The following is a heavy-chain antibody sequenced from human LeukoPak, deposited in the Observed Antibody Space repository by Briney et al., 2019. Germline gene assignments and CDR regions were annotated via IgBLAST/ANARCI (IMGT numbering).Heavy chain of an antibody. CDR3: AKDGRDIVVVVAATPGVGWFDP. Sequence: PGGSLRLSCAASGFTFSSYAMSWVRQAPGKGLEWVSAISGSGGSTYYADSVKGRFTISRDNSKNTLYLQMNSLRAEDTAVYYCAKDGRDIVVVVAATPGVGWFDPWGQGTLVTVSS. D-gene: IGHD2-15*01. CDR2: ISGSGGST. J-gene: IGHJ5*02. V-gene: IGHV3-23*01. CDR1: GFTFSSYA.